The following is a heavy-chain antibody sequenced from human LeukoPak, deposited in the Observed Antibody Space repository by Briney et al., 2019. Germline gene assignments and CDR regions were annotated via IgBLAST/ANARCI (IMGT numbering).Heavy chain of an antibody. CDR2: IYHSGST. CDR3: AREYCSGGSCYLT. J-gene: IGHJ5*02. V-gene: IGHV4-38-2*02. Sequence: PSETLSLTCSVSGYSISSGYYWGWIRQPPGKGLEWIGSIYHSGSTYYNPSLKSRVTISVDTSKNQFSLKLTSVTAADTAVYYCAREYCSGGSCYLTWGQGTLVTVSS. D-gene: IGHD2-15*01. CDR1: GYSISSGYY.